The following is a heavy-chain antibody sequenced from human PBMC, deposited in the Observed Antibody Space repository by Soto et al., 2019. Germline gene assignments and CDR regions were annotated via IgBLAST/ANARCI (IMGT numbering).Heavy chain of an antibody. CDR3: ARQPPVGYYYYGMDV. V-gene: IGHV4-34*01. CDR2: INHSGST. CDR1: GGSFSGYY. D-gene: IGHD1-26*01. Sequence: SETLSLTCAVYGGSFSGYYWSWIRQPPGKGLEWIGEINHSGSTNYNPSLKSRVTISVDTSKNQFSLKLSSVTAADTAVYYCARQPPVGYYYYGMDVWGQGTTVTVSS. J-gene: IGHJ6*02.